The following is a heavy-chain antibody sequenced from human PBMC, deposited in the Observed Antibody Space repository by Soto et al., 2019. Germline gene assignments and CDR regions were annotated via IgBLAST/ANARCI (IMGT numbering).Heavy chain of an antibody. CDR2: IIPIFGTA. Sequence: AASVKVSCKASGGTFSSYAISWVRQAPGQGLEWMGGIIPIFGTANYAQKFQGRVTITADESTSTAYMELSSLRSEDMAVYYCARCMTTVTTRWFDPWGQGTLVTVSS. CDR3: ARCMTTVTTRWFDP. D-gene: IGHD4-17*01. CDR1: GGTFSSYA. V-gene: IGHV1-69*13. J-gene: IGHJ5*02.